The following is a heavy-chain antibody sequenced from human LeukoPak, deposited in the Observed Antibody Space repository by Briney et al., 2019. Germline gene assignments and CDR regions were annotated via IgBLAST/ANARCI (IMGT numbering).Heavy chain of an antibody. CDR1: GFTFSSYS. Sequence: GGSLRLSCAASGFTFSSYSMNWVRQAPGKGPEWVSSISSSSSYIYYADSVKGRFTISRDNAKNSLYLQMNSLRAEDTAVYYCAREGYSSSDLDYWGQGTLVTVSS. CDR2: ISSSSSYI. J-gene: IGHJ4*02. V-gene: IGHV3-21*01. D-gene: IGHD6-13*01. CDR3: AREGYSSSDLDY.